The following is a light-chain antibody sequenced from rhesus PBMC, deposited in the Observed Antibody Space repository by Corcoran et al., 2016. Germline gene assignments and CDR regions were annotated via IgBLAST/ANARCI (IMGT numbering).Light chain of an antibody. CDR3: QQYTNIPWT. V-gene: IGKV1-32*01. CDR2: YAS. J-gene: IGKJ1*01. Sequence: DIQMTQYPSSLSASVGDRVTITFRASQGINSFLNWSQQKPGKDPKLLILYASRLESGVPSRFSGSGSVTEFTLIISSLQPEDFATYYCQQYTNIPWTSGQGTKVELK. CDR1: QGINSF.